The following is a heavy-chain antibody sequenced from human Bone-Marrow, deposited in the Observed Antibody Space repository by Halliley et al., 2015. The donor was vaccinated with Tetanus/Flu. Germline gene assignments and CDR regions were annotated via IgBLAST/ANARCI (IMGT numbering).Heavy chain of an antibody. CDR2: ISHSGDT. Sequence: TLSLTCSVYGGSFNGHYWSWIRQPPGKGLEWIGEISHSGDTNYNSSLKSRVTLSVDTSRNQFSLKLTSLTVADTAVYYCARGLSRIMVFGMIIPKSNPFDTWGPGTLVTVSS. CDR1: GGSFNGHY. V-gene: IGHV4-34*01. J-gene: IGHJ5*02. CDR3: ARGLSRIMVFGMIIPKSNPFDT. D-gene: IGHD3-3*01.